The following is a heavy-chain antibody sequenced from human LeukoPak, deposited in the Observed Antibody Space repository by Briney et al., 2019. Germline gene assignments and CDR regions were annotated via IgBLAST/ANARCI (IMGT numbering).Heavy chain of an antibody. D-gene: IGHD3-22*01. CDR1: GFSFSNYA. V-gene: IGHV3-30-3*01. CDR3: AKGPDYYDSSGYHRS. CDR2: ISSRFYNLK. J-gene: IGHJ5*02. Sequence: PGGSLRLSCAASGFSFSNYAMHWVRQAPDKGLEWVAVISSRFYNLKYYTDSVRGRFSISRDNAKNTLNLQMDSLRPEDTAVYYCAKGPDYYDSSGYHRSWGQGTLVTVSS.